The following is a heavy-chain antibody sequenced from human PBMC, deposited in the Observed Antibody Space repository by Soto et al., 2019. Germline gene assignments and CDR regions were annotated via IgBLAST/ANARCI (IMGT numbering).Heavy chain of an antibody. CDR2: IIPIFGTA. CDR3: ARDLVDTNGIYYYYYGMDV. CDR1: GYTFTSYA. J-gene: IGHJ6*02. D-gene: IGHD2-8*01. V-gene: IGHV1-69*13. Sequence: SVKVSCKASGYTFTSYAISWVRQAPGQGLEWMGGIIPIFGTANYAQKFQGRVTITADESTSTAYMELSSLRSEDTAVYYCARDLVDTNGIYYYYYGMDVWGQGTTVTVSS.